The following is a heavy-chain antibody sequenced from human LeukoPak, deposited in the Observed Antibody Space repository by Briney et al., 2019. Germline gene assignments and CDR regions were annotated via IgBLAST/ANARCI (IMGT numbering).Heavy chain of an antibody. CDR3: ARGGWSLDY. D-gene: IGHD6-19*01. CDR1: GFTFSIYA. Sequence: GGSLRLSCAASGFTFSIYAMHWVRQAPGKGLEYVSAISSNGGSTYYANSVKGRFTISRDNSKKTLYLQMGSLRAEDMAVYYCARGGWSLDYWGQGTLVTVSS. V-gene: IGHV3-64*01. J-gene: IGHJ4*02. CDR2: ISSNGGST.